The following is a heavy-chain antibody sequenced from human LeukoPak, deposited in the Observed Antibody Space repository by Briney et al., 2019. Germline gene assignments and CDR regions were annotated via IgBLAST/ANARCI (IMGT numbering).Heavy chain of an antibody. V-gene: IGHV1-46*01. J-gene: IGHJ3*02. CDR3: ARERARKGYSYGTDAFDI. CDR2: INPSGGST. Sequence: GASVKVSCKASGYTFTSYYMYWVRQAPGQGLEWMGIINPSGGSTSYAQKFQGRVTMTRDMSTSTVYMELSSLRSEDTAVYYCARERARKGYSYGTDAFDIWGQGTMVTVSS. CDR1: GYTFTSYY. D-gene: IGHD5-18*01.